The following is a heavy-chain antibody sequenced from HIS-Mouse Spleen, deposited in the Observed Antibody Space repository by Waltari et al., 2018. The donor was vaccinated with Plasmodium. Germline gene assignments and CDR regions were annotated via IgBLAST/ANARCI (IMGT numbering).Heavy chain of an antibody. Sequence: QVQLVQSGAEVKKPGASVKVSCKASAYTFTGYYMHWGRQAPGQGLVGMGWNNPNRGGTNYAQKVQGRVTMTRDTSISTAYMELSRLRSDDTAVYYCARRAYYYDSSGYGTFDYWGQGTVVTVSS. D-gene: IGHD3-22*01. CDR2: NNPNRGGT. V-gene: IGHV1-2*02. J-gene: IGHJ4*02. CDR1: AYTFTGYY. CDR3: ARRAYYYDSSGYGTFDY.